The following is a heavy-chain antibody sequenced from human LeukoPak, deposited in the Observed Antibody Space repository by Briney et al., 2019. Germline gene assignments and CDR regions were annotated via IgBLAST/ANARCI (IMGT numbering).Heavy chain of an antibody. V-gene: IGHV4-34*01. D-gene: IGHD5-24*01. CDR2: INHSGST. CDR1: GFTFSSYS. Sequence: PGGSLRLSCAASGFTFSSYSMNWVRQPPGKGLEWIGEINHSGSTNYNPSLKSRVTISVDTSKNQFSLKLSSVTAADTAVYYCARASRWLQRRVHNYYGMDVWGQGTTVTVSS. J-gene: IGHJ6*02. CDR3: ARASRWLQRRVHNYYGMDV.